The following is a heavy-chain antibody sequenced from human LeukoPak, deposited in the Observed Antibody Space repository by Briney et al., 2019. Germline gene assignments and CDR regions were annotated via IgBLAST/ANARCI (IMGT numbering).Heavy chain of an antibody. CDR1: GYTFSGYY. CDR2: INPNSGGT. D-gene: IGHD3-9*01. CDR3: ARVSHDILTGYHKTDYYYYMDV. V-gene: IGHV1-2*02. J-gene: IGHJ6*03. Sequence: ASVKVSCKASGYTFSGYYIHWVRQAPGQGLEWMGWINPNSGGTNYAQKFQGRVTMTRDTSISTAYMELSRLRSDDTAVYYCARVSHDILTGYHKTDYYYYMDVWGKGTTVTISS.